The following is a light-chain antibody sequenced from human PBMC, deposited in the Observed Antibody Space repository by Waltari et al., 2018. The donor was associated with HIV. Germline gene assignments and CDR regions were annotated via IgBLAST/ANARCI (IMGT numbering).Light chain of an antibody. CDR2: EVS. J-gene: IGKJ2*01. V-gene: IGKV2D-29*01. CDR3: LQGVRLYT. CDR1: QTLLYSDGKTY. Sequence: EIEVIQTPDSLSVTPGQPASISCMTSQTLLYSDGKTYLYWYLQKAGQPPQPLIYEVSNRLSGVSDRFSGSGSETDFTLTISRVEAEDVGVYYCLQGVRLYTFGQGTKLEIK.